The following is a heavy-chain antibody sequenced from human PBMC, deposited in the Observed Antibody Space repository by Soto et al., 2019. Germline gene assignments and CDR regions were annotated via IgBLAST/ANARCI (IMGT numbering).Heavy chain of an antibody. J-gene: IGHJ6*02. D-gene: IGHD1-26*01. V-gene: IGHV1-18*04. CDR3: AREEGAKHRGAYYYYGMDV. Sequence: ASVKVSCKASGYTFTSYGIGWVRQAPGQGLEWMGWISAYNGNTNYAQKLQGRVTMTTDTSTSTAYMELRSLRSDDTAVYYCAREEGAKHRGAYYYYGMDVWGQGTTVTVSS. CDR2: ISAYNGNT. CDR1: GYTFTSYG.